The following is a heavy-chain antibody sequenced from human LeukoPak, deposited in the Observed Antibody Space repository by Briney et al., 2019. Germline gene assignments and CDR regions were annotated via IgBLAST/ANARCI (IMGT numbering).Heavy chain of an antibody. CDR3: ARARRRGQLWSAPTARYWFDP. J-gene: IGHJ5*02. CDR2: IFYSGST. CDR1: SGSISTSNYY. D-gene: IGHD5-18*01. Sequence: SETLSLTCTVSSGSISTSNYYWGWVRQPPGKALEWIGNIFYSGSTNYNPSLKSRVTISVDTSKNQFSLKLSSVTAADTAVYYCARARRRGQLWSAPTARYWFDPWGQGTLVTVSS. V-gene: IGHV4-61*05.